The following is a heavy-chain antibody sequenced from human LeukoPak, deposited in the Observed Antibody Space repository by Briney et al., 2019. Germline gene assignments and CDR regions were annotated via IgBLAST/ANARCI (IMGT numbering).Heavy chain of an antibody. D-gene: IGHD1-1*01. CDR2: IYSSGST. Sequence: TSETLSLTCTVSGGSISSSSYYWGWIRQPPGKGLEWIGSIYSSGSTYYNPSLKSRVTISVDTSKNQFSLKLTSVTAADTAVYYCAREGTESPTVAFDIWGQGTMVTVSS. V-gene: IGHV4-39*07. J-gene: IGHJ3*02. CDR1: GGSISSSSYY. CDR3: AREGTESPTVAFDI.